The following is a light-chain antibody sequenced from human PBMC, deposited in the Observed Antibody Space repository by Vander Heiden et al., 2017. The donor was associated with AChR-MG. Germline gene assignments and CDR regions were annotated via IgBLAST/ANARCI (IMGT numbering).Light chain of an antibody. CDR2: RNN. Sequence: QPVLTQPPSASGTPGQRVTISCSGSSSNIGNNFVYWYQQVPGTAPKRLIYRNNQRPSGVPDRFSGSKSGTSASLAISGLRSEDEADYHCAAWDDSLSGLWVFGGGTKVTVL. CDR1: SSNIGNNF. CDR3: AAWDDSLSGLWV. J-gene: IGLJ3*02. V-gene: IGLV1-47*01.